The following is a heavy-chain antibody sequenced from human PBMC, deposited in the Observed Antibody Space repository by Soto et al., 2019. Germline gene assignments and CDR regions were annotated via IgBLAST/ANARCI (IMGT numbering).Heavy chain of an antibody. CDR3: ETQEFRGTTGTT. CDR2: ISGSSDIT. J-gene: IGHJ4*02. CDR1: GFTFSSFA. V-gene: IGHV3-23*01. D-gene: IGHD1-1*01. Sequence: GGSLRLSCAASGFTFSSFAMGWIRQAPGKGLEWVSLISGSSDITYYANSVKGRFTISRDNSKNTLYLQINSLRAEDTAVYFCETQEFRGTTGTTWGPGTLLTVS.